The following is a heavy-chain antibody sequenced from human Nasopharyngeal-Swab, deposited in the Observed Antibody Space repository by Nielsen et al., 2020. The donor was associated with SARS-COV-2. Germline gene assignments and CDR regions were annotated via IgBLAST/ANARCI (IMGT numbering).Heavy chain of an antibody. CDR3: ARVMFDWSVRPFDY. V-gene: IGHV4-39*07. Sequence: SETLSLTCTVSGGSISSSSYYWGWIRQPPGKGLEWIGEINHSGSTNYNPSLKSRLTISVDTSKSQFSLKLSSVTAADTAVYYCARVMFDWSVRPFDYWGQGTLVTVSS. CDR2: INHSGST. D-gene: IGHD3-9*01. CDR1: GGSISSSSYY. J-gene: IGHJ4*02.